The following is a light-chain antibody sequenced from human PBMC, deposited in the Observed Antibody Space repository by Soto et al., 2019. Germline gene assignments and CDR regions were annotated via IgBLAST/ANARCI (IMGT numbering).Light chain of an antibody. CDR1: SSNIGGGYD. CDR3: QSYDSSLSGYV. J-gene: IGLJ1*01. V-gene: IGLV1-40*01. Sequence: QAVVTQPPSVSGAPGQRVTISCTGSSSNIGGGYDVNWYQQLPGTAPKLLIYGDTNRPSGVPDRFSGSRSGTSASLAIAGLQAEDEADYYCQSYDSSLSGYVFGTGTKVTVL. CDR2: GDT.